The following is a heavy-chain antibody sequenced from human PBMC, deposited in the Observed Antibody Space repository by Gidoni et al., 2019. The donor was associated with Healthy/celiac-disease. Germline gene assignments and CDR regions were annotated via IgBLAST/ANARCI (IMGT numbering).Heavy chain of an antibody. J-gene: IGHJ4*02. Sequence: QVQLVESGGGVVQPGRSLRPSFAASGFPFSSYGMHGVRQAPGKGLEWVAVISYDGSNKYYADSVKGRFTISRDNSKNTLYLQMNSLRAEDTAVYYCAKARRAYYYDSSLPYWGQGTLVTVSS. CDR3: AKARRAYYYDSSLPY. V-gene: IGHV3-30*18. CDR1: GFPFSSYG. CDR2: ISYDGSNK. D-gene: IGHD3-22*01.